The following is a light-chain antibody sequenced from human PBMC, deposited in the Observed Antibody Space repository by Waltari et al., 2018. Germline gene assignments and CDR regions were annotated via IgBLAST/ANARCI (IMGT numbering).Light chain of an antibody. Sequence: DIVMTQSPDSLAVSLGERATITCKSGQSLLFNANNKNYLAWFQQKPGQPPKRLIYWASTREPGVPDRFSGSGSGTDFTLTISSLQPADVAVYYCQQYLDTPSFGPGTRVEIK. CDR2: WAS. V-gene: IGKV4-1*01. CDR3: QQYLDTPS. J-gene: IGKJ3*01. CDR1: QSLLFNANNKNY.